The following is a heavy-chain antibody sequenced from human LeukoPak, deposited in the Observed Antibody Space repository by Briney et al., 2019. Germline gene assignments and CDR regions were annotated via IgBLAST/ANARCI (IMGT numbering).Heavy chain of an antibody. J-gene: IGHJ6*04. CDR2: INHSGNT. Sequence: SETLSLTCDVSGGSFSGYHWGWVRQPPGKGLEWIGEINHSGNTNYNSSLKSRVTLSVDTSKYQVSLKVNSVTAADTAVYYCAALGRKLYYPVWGKGTTVTVSS. D-gene: IGHD2-8*01. V-gene: IGHV4-34*01. CDR1: GGSFSGYH. CDR3: AALGRKLYYPV.